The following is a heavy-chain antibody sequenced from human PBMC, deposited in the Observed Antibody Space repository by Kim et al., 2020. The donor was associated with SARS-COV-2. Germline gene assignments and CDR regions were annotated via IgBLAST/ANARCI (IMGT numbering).Heavy chain of an antibody. CDR3: AKGGVGYCSGGSCYLPGDY. CDR1: GFTFSSYA. V-gene: IGHV3-23*01. D-gene: IGHD2-15*01. Sequence: GGSLRLSCAASGFTFSSYAMSWVRQAPGKGLEWVSAISGSGGSTYYADSVKGRFTISRDNSKNTLYLQMNSLRAEDTAVYYCAKGGVGYCSGGSCYLPGDYWGQGTLVTVSS. CDR2: ISGSGGST. J-gene: IGHJ4*02.